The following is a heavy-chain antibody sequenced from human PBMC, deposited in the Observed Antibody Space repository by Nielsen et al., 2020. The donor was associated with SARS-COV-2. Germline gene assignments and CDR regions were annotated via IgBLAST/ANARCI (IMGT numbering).Heavy chain of an antibody. Sequence: SETLSLTCTVSGGSISSYYWSWIRQPPGKGLEWIGYIYYSGSTYYNPSLKSRVTISVDTSKNQFSLKLSSVTAADTAVYYCARGDWFDPWGQGTLVTVSS. CDR2: IYYSGST. CDR1: GGSISSYY. V-gene: IGHV4-59*08. J-gene: IGHJ5*02. CDR3: ARGDWFDP.